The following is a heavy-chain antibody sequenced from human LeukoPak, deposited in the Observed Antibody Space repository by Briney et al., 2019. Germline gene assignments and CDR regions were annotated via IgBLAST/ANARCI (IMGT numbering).Heavy chain of an antibody. Sequence: ASVKVSCKASGGTFSSYAISLVRQAPGQGLEWMGRIIPIFGTANYAQKFQGRVTITTDESTSTAYMELSSLRSEDTAVCYCARDLGVASLGGFWLQFHYWGQGTLVTVSS. V-gene: IGHV1-69*05. CDR3: ARDLGVASLGGFWLQFHY. CDR2: IIPIFGTA. CDR1: GGTFSSYA. D-gene: IGHD5-24*01. J-gene: IGHJ4*02.